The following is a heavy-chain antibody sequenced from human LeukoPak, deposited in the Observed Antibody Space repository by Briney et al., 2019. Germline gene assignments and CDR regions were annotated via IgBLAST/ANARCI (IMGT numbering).Heavy chain of an antibody. CDR3: ARGDSFAAFDI. Sequence: SETLSLTCAVSGGSISSSNWWSWVRQPPGKGLGWIGEIYHSGSTNYNPSLKSRVTTSVDKSKNQFSLKLSSVTAADTAVYYCARGDSFAAFDIWGQGTMVTVSS. D-gene: IGHD3-9*01. CDR2: IYHSGST. V-gene: IGHV4-4*02. J-gene: IGHJ3*02. CDR1: GGSISSSNW.